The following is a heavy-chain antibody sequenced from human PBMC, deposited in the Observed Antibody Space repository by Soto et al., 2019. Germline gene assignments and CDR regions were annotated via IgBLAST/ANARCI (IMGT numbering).Heavy chain of an antibody. CDR1: GFTFSTYW. D-gene: IGHD3-10*01. Sequence: GGSLRLSCAASGFTFSTYWMQWVRQVPGEGLMWVSSISENGGITAYADSVKGRFTISRDNAKNTLYLQMNGLRVEDTAIYYCAREYYSSGTHWGQGTLVTVSS. V-gene: IGHV3-74*01. CDR2: ISENGGIT. J-gene: IGHJ1*01. CDR3: AREYYSSGTH.